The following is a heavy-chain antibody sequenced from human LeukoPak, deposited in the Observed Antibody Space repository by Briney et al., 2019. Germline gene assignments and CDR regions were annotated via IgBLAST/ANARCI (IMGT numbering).Heavy chain of an antibody. Sequence: GGSLRLSCAVAGFTVSSGYMSWVRQAPGKGLEWVSVIYSGGSTYYADSVKGRFTIFRDNSKNTLYLQMNSLRAEDTAVYYCARHDWFDPWGQGTPVTVSS. J-gene: IGHJ5*02. CDR2: IYSGGST. CDR3: ARHDWFDP. D-gene: IGHD3-16*01. V-gene: IGHV3-53*01. CDR1: GFTVSSGY.